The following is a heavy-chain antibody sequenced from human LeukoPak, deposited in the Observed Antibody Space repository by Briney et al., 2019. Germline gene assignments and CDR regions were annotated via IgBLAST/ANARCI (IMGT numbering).Heavy chain of an antibody. J-gene: IGHJ5*02. CDR2: ISGSGGST. CDR1: GVTFSSYA. CDR3: AKDTSAVVVITSNWFDT. Sequence: GGSLRLSCAASGVTFSSYAMCWVRQAPGQGQDLVSAISGSGGSTYYADSVKCRFTISRENSKNTLYLQMNSLRAEDSAVYYCAKDTSAVVVITSNWFDTWGQGTLVTVS. D-gene: IGHD3-22*01. V-gene: IGHV3-23*01.